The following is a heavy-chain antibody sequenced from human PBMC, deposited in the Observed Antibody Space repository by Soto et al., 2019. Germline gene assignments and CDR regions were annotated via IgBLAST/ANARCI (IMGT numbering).Heavy chain of an antibody. CDR1: GFTFSSYG. CDR3: AKERYSYGALGY. CDR2: ISYDGSNK. D-gene: IGHD5-18*01. V-gene: IGHV3-30*18. J-gene: IGHJ4*02. Sequence: QVQLVESGGGVVQPGRSLRLSCAASGFTFSSYGMHWVRQAPGKGLEWVAVISYDGSNKYYADSVKGRFTISRDNSKNTLYLQMNSLRAEDTAVYYCAKERYSYGALGYWGQGTLVTVSS.